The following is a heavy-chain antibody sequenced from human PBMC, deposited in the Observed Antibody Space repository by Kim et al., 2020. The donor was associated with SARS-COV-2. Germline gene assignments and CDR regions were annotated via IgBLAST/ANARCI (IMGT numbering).Heavy chain of an antibody. Sequence: GGSLRLSCAASGFTFSSYAMSWVRQAPGKGLEWVSAISGSGGSTYYADSVKGRFTISRDNSKNTLYLQMNSLRAEDTAVYYCARRESGSYIEYWGQGTLVTVSS. J-gene: IGHJ4*02. D-gene: IGHD1-26*01. CDR3: ARRESGSYIEY. V-gene: IGHV3-23*01. CDR1: GFTFSSYA. CDR2: ISGSGGST.